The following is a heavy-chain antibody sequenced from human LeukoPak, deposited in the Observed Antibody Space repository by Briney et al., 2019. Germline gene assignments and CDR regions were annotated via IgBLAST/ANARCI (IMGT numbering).Heavy chain of an antibody. J-gene: IGHJ6*03. Sequence: SETLSLTCTVSGGSISSYYWSWIRQPAGRGLEWIGRICTSGSTNYNPSLKSRVTMSVDTSKNQFSLKLSPVTAADTAVYYCAREGSSSWYSYYYYMDVWGKGTTVTVSS. CDR2: ICTSGST. V-gene: IGHV4-4*07. CDR1: GGSISSYY. D-gene: IGHD6-13*01. CDR3: AREGSSSWYSYYYYMDV.